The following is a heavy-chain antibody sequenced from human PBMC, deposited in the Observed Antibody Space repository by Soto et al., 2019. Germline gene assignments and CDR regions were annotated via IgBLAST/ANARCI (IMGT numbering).Heavy chain of an antibody. CDR3: AKEGSGGSNWFAP. Sequence: QVQLQESGPGLVKPSETLSLTCTVSGDSINDYYWSWMRQAAGKAVEWIGRVHSSGTTNYNPSFKTRVTMSADTSKNQVSLKLRSVTAADTAVYYCAKEGSGGSNWFAPWGPGTHVTVSS. CDR2: VHSSGTT. CDR1: GDSINDYY. J-gene: IGHJ5*02. V-gene: IGHV4-4*07. D-gene: IGHD1-26*01.